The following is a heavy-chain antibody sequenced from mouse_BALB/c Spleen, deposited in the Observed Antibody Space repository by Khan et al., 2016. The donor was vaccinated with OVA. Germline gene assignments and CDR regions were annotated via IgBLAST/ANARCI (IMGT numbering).Heavy chain of an antibody. CDR3: AKHQAACAVDY. J-gene: IGHJ4*01. D-gene: IGHD6-1*01. CDR2: IWRGGST. CDR1: GFSLTNYG. V-gene: IGHV2-5*01. Sequence: QVQLKQSGPGPVQPSQSLSITCTVAGFSLTNYGVHWVRQSPGKGLEWLGVIWRGGSTDYNAAVMFRVDITKDNSKSQVFSKMNSLQADDTAIYYCAKHQAACAVDYWGQGTSVTVSS.